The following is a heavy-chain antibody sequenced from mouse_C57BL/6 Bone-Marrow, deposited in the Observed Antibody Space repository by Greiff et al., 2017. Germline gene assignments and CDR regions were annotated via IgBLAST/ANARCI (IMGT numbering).Heavy chain of an antibody. CDR1: GYTFTTYP. J-gene: IGHJ2*01. Sequence: QVQLQQSGAELVKPGASVKMSCKASGYTFTTYPIEWMKQNHGKSLEWIGNFHPYNDDTKFNEKFKGKATLTVEKSSSSVYLELSRLTSDDSAVYYCAIYDYDGGYFDYWGRGTTLTVSS. V-gene: IGHV1-47*01. CDR2: FHPYNDDT. D-gene: IGHD2-4*01. CDR3: AIYDYDGGYFDY.